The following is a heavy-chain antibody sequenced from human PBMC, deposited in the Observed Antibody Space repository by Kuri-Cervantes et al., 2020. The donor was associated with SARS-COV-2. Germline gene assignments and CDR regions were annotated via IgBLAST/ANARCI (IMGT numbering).Heavy chain of an antibody. CDR1: GFSFSTNV. J-gene: IGHJ4*02. Sequence: GGSLRLSCAASGFSFSTNVMAWVRQAPGKGLEWVPTMSGSGAITHYADSVKGRFTISRDNSKNMLYLQMYSLRAEDTAVYYCAKTSGYNYYFAYWGQGSLVTVSS. D-gene: IGHD5-24*01. CDR3: AKTSGYNYYFAY. CDR2: MSGSGAIT. V-gene: IGHV3-23*01.